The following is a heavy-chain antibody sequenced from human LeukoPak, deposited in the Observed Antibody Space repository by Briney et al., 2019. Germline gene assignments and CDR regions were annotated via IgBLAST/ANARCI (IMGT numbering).Heavy chain of an antibody. CDR2: TYYRSKWYN. CDR1: GDSVSRNSVA. CDR3: VRADYNGGNPGSFDI. V-gene: IGHV6-1*01. J-gene: IGHJ3*02. D-gene: IGHD2-8*01. Sequence: SQTLSLTCAISGDSVSRNSVAWNWIRQSPSRGLEWLGRTYYRSKWYNDYAVSVRSRISINPDTSKNQFSLTLNSVTAADTAVYYCVRADYNGGNPGSFDIWGRGTMVTVSS.